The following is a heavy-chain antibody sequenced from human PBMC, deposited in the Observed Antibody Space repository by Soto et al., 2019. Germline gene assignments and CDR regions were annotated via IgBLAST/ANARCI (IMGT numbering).Heavy chain of an antibody. V-gene: IGHV1-18*01. J-gene: IGHJ6*03. CDR2: ISAYNGNT. Sequence: ASVKVSCKASGYTFTSYGISWVRQAPGQGLEWMGWISAYNGNTNYAQKLQGRVTMTTDTPTSTAYMELRSLRSDDTAVYYCARWGYSSSWIQGGNDYYYYYHMDVWGKGTTVTVSS. CDR3: ARWGYSSSWIQGGNDYYYYYHMDV. CDR1: GYTFTSYG. D-gene: IGHD6-13*01.